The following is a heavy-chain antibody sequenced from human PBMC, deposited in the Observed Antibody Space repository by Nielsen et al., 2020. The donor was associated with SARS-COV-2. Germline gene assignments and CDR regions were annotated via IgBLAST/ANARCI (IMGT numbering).Heavy chain of an antibody. CDR2: ISSSSTYI. V-gene: IGHV3-21*01. CDR1: GFTFSSYS. CDR3: ARGSYSSGEIDY. Sequence: GESLKISCAASGFTFSSYSLNWVRQAPGKGLEWLSSISSSSTYIYTADSLRGRFTISRDNAKNSLYLQMDSLRAEDTAVYYCARGSYSSGEIDYWGQGTLVTVSS. D-gene: IGHD3-10*01. J-gene: IGHJ4*02.